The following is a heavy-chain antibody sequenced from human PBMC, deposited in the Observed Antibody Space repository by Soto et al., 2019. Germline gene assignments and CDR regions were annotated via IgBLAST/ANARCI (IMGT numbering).Heavy chain of an antibody. J-gene: IGHJ4*02. CDR3: ARDPGTGAALWAYHFDY. D-gene: IGHD1-1*01. V-gene: IGHV1-3*01. CDR2: INAGNGDT. CDR1: RYSFTTYA. Sequence: GASVKVSCKASRYSFTTYALHWVRQAPGQRLEWMGWINAGNGDTKYSEKFQGRVTITRDTSANTAYMELSSLRSEDTSVYYCARDPGTGAALWAYHFDYWGQGNRVT.